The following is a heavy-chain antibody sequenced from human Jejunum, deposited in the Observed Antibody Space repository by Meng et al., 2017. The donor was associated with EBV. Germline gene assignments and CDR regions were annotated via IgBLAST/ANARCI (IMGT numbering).Heavy chain of an antibody. CDR1: TDFISRYEW. CDR2: INQVGST. D-gene: IGHD1-14*01. V-gene: IGHV4-4*02. CDR3: ARASSERLLDY. J-gene: IGHJ4*02. Sequence: QVQLQDSGPGLVKPSATLSLTCAVSTDFISRYEWWSWVRQPPGKGLEWLGEINQVGSTYYNPSLKSRVTISIDTSKRQFSLRLNSMTAADTAVYYCARASSERLLDYWGQGTLVTVSS.